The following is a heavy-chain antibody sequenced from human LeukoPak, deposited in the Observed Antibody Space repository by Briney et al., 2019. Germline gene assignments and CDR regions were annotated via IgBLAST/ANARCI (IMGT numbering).Heavy chain of an antibody. V-gene: IGHV1-8*01. D-gene: IGHD3-22*01. CDR3: ARYGKVVGMDV. J-gene: IGHJ6*02. Sequence: ASVTVSCKASGYTFTSYDINWVRQAPGQGLEWMGWMNPNSGNTGYAQKFQGRVTMTRNTSISTAYMELSSLRSEDTAVYYCARYGKVVGMDVWGQGTTVTVSS. CDR1: GYTFTSYD. CDR2: MNPNSGNT.